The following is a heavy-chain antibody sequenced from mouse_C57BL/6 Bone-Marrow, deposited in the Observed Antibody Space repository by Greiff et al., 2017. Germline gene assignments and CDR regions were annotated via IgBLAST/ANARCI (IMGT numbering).Heavy chain of an antibody. J-gene: IGHJ3*01. V-gene: IGHV1-81*01. CDR3: ARSGSYYSNYLAWFAY. Sequence: VKLVESGAELARPGASVKLSCKASGYTFTSYGISWVKQRTGQGLEWIGEIYPRSGNTYYNEKFKGKATLTADKSSSTAYMELRSLTSEDSAVYFCARSGSYYSNYLAWFAYWGQGTLVTVSA. CDR1: GYTFTSYG. CDR2: IYPRSGNT. D-gene: IGHD2-5*01.